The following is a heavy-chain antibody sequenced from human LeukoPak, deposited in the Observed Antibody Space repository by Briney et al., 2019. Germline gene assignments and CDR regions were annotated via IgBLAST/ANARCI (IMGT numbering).Heavy chain of an antibody. CDR3: ARLVTMVRGVIGFDY. D-gene: IGHD3-10*01. CDR1: GGSISSYY. J-gene: IGHJ4*02. CDR2: IYYSGST. V-gene: IGHV4-59*08. Sequence: SETLTLTCTVSGGSISSYYWSWIRQPPGKGLEWIGYIYYSGSTNYNPSLKSRVTISVDTSKNQFSLKLSSVTAADTAVYYCARLVTMVRGVIGFDYWGQGTLVTVSS.